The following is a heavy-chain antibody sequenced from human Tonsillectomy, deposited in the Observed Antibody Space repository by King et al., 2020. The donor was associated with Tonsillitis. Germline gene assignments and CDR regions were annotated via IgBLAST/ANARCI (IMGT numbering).Heavy chain of an antibody. Sequence: VQLVESGGGVVQPGRSLRLSCAASGFTFSSYGMHWVRQAPGKGLEWVAVISYDGSNKYYADSVKGRFTISRDNSKNTLYLQMNSLRSEDTAVYSCAKGNHSGSYYMGDYWGQGTLVTVSS. V-gene: IGHV3-30*18. J-gene: IGHJ4*02. CDR1: GFTFSSYG. CDR3: AKGNHSGSYYMGDY. D-gene: IGHD1-26*01. CDR2: ISYDGSNK.